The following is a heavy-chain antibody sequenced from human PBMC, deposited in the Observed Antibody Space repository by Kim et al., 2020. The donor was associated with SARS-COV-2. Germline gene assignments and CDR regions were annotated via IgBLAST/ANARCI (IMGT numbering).Heavy chain of an antibody. CDR3: AKESDAFDI. J-gene: IGHJ3*02. CDR1: GFNFSSHV. CDR2: TSYDEKSK. V-gene: IGHV3-30*18. Sequence: GRSLRLSCAASGFNFSSHVMHWVRQAPGKGLEWVAVTSYDEKSKFYADSVKGRFTISRDNSQNVLYLQMNSVRGEDTAVYYCAKESDAFDIWGQGTLVTVSS.